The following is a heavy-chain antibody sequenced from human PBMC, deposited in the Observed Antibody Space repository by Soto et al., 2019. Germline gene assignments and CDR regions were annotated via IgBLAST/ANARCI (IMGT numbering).Heavy chain of an antibody. Sequence: QVQLVQSGAEVKKPGASVKVSCKASGYTFTSSDFNWVRQASGQGLEWMGWVKPNSGRTGYAQKFQGRVTMTWNTSIKTNYMELSRLTSGDSPVDYCTRGARDYWGQGTLVTVTS. J-gene: IGHJ4*02. CDR2: VKPNSGRT. CDR3: TRGARDY. CDR1: GYTFTSSD. V-gene: IGHV1-8*01.